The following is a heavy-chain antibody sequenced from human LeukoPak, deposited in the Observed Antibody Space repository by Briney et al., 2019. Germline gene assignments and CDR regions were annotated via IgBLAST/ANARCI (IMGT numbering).Heavy chain of an antibody. CDR2: IYPGDSDT. CDR1: GYTFTTYW. Sequence: GESLKISCKGSGYTFTTYWIGWVRQMPGKGLEWMGIIYPGDSDTRYSPSFQGQVTISADKSISTAYLQWSSLKASDTAIYYCASPSSPMGWLQPIWGQGTLVTVSS. V-gene: IGHV5-51*01. D-gene: IGHD5-24*01. CDR3: ASPSSPMGWLQPI. J-gene: IGHJ4*02.